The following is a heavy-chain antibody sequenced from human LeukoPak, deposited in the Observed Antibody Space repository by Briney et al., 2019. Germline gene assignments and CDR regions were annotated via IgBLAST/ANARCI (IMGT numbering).Heavy chain of an antibody. Sequence: GGSLRLSCAASGFTVSSNYMSWVRQAPGKGLEWVSVIYSGGSTYYADSVKGRFTISRDNSKNTLYLQMNSLGAEDTAVYYCARAIAKGGLMAFDIWGQGTMVTVSS. J-gene: IGHJ3*02. D-gene: IGHD3-16*01. CDR1: GFTVSSNY. CDR3: ARAIAKGGLMAFDI. V-gene: IGHV3-66*01. CDR2: IYSGGST.